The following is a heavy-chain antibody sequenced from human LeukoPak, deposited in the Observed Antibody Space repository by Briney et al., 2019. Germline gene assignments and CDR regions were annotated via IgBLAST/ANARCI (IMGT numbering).Heavy chain of an antibody. Sequence: PGGSLRLSCAASGFTVSSNYMSWVRQAPGKGLEWVSVIYSGGSTYYADSVKGRFTISRDNAKNSLYLQMNSLRAEDTAVYYCARGLYYYGSADYWGQGTLVTVSS. CDR1: GFTVSSNY. CDR3: ARGLYYYGSADY. D-gene: IGHD3-10*01. J-gene: IGHJ4*02. CDR2: IYSGGST. V-gene: IGHV3-53*01.